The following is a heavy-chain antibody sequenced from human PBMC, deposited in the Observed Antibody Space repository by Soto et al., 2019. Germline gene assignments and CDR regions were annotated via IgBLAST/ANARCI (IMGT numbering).Heavy chain of an antibody. CDR3: ARLNYYNSSGSFDY. D-gene: IGHD3-22*01. CDR1: GGSISSGGYS. V-gene: IGHV4-30-2*03. CDR2: IYHSGSP. Sequence: SETLSLTCAVSGGSISSGGYSWSWIRQPPGKGLEWIGYIYHSGSPYYNPSLKSRVTMSVDTSKNQFSLKLSSVTAADTAVYYCARLNYYNSSGSFDYWGQGTLVTVSS. J-gene: IGHJ4*02.